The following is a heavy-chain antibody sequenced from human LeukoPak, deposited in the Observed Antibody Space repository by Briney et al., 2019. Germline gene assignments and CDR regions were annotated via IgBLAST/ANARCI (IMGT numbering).Heavy chain of an antibody. CDR2: ISYDGSNK. D-gene: IGHD3-22*01. CDR3: AKDMWAYYYDSSGPPPFDY. CDR1: GSTFSSYG. Sequence: GGSLRLSCAASGSTFSSYGMHWVRQAPGKGLEWVAVISYDGSNKYYADSVKGRFTISRDNSKNTLYLQMNSLRAEDTAVYYCAKDMWAYYYDSSGPPPFDYWGQGTLVTVSS. J-gene: IGHJ4*02. V-gene: IGHV3-30*18.